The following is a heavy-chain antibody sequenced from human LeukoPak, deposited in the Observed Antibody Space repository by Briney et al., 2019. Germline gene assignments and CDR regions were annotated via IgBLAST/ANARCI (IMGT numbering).Heavy chain of an antibody. D-gene: IGHD3-16*01. CDR1: GFTFSSYG. V-gene: IGHV3-30*03. CDR2: ISYDGSNK. Sequence: PGRSLRLSCAASGFTFSSYGMHWVRQAPGKGLEWVAVISYDGSNKYYADSVKGRFTISRDNSKNTLYLQMNSLRAEDTAVYYCARGGLGASFDYWGQGTLVTVSS. J-gene: IGHJ4*02. CDR3: ARGGLGASFDY.